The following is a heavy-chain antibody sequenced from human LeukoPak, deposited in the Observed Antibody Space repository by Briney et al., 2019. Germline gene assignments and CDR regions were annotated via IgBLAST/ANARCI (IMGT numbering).Heavy chain of an antibody. CDR3: ARERQWLPRAVWFDP. Sequence: ASVKVSCKASGYTFTSYAMNWVRQAPGQGLEWMGWINTNTGNPTYAQGLTGRFVFSLDTSVSTAYLQISSLKAEDTAVYYCARERQWLPRAVWFDPWGQGTLVTVSS. CDR2: INTNTGNP. J-gene: IGHJ5*02. D-gene: IGHD6-19*01. CDR1: GYTFTSYA. V-gene: IGHV7-4-1*02.